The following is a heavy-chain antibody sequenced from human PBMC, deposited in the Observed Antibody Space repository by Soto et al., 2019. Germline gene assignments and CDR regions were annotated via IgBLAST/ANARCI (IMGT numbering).Heavy chain of an antibody. V-gene: IGHV3-15*01. CDR1: GFTFSNAW. D-gene: IGHD3-10*01. J-gene: IGHJ4*02. Sequence: GGSLRLSCAASGFTFSNAWMSWVRQAPGKGLEWVGRIKSKTDGGTTDYAAPVKGRFTISRDDSKNTLYLQMNSLKTEDTAVYYCTAEGGYYYGSGISMGFDYWGQGTLVTVSS. CDR2: IKSKTDGGTT. CDR3: TAEGGYYYGSGISMGFDY.